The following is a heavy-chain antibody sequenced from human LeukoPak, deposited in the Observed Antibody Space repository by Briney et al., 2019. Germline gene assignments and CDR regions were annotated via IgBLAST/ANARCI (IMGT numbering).Heavy chain of an antibody. Sequence: PGGSLRLSCAASASGVAFTSHSMNWVRQAPGKGLEWISYIHSSGDYIFYADSVKGRFTVSGDNARNSLYLQMNSLRAEDTAIYYCAREYNSRATFDYWGQGTLVTVSS. D-gene: IGHD1-20*01. J-gene: IGHJ4*02. CDR3: AREYNSRATFDY. V-gene: IGHV3-21*05. CDR2: IHSSGDYI. CDR1: ASGVAFTSHS.